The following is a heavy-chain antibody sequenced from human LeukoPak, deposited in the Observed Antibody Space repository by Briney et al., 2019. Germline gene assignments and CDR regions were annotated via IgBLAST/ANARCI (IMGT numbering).Heavy chain of an antibody. CDR3: VRDFRSADY. CDR2: ICPDGTGI. Sequence: GGSLRLSCAASGFIFSFYCMHWVRQAPGKGPMWVSRICPDGTGISYADSVKARFTTSRDNAKNTVYLQMNSLREEDTAVYYCVRDFRSADYWGQGTLVTVSS. CDR1: GFIFSFYC. J-gene: IGHJ4*02. V-gene: IGHV3-74*01.